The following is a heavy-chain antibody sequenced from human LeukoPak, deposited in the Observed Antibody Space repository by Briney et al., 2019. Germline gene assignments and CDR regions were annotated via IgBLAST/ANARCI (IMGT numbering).Heavy chain of an antibody. D-gene: IGHD2-2*01. CDR2: IYHSGST. CDR1: GGSITSSNW. CDR3: ARAGYCSSTSCYVIDY. Sequence: PSETLSLTCTVSGGSITSSNWWSWVRQPPGKGLEWIGEIYHSGSTNYNPSLKSRVTISVDKSKNQFSLKLSSVTAADTAVYYCARAGYCSSTSCYVIDYWGQGTLVTVSS. J-gene: IGHJ4*02. V-gene: IGHV4-4*02.